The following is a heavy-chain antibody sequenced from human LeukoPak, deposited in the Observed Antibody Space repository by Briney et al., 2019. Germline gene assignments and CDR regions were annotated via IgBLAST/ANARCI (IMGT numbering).Heavy chain of an antibody. V-gene: IGHV3-64*04. D-gene: IGHD3-22*01. Sequence: GGSLRLSCAASGFTFSSYAMHWVRQAPGKGLEYVSAIRGNGESTYYADSVKGRFTISRDNSKNTLYLQMNSLRAEDTAVYYCVTRDYYDSSGYFDYWGQGTLVTVSS. CDR3: VTRDYYDSSGYFDY. J-gene: IGHJ4*02. CDR2: IRGNGEST. CDR1: GFTFSSYA.